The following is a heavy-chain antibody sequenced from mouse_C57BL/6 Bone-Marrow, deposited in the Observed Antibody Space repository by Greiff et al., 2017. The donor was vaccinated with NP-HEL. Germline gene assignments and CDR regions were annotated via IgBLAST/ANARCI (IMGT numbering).Heavy chain of an antibody. J-gene: IGHJ2*01. V-gene: IGHV1-81*01. CDR3: ARYYYGSSPYYFDY. CDR1: GYTFTSYG. D-gene: IGHD1-1*01. CDR2: SYPRSGNT. Sequence: QVQLQQSGAELARPGASVKLSCKASGYTFTSYGISWVKQRTGQGLEWIGESYPRSGNTYYNEKFKGKATLTADKSSSTAYMELRSLTSEDSAVYFCARYYYGSSPYYFDYWGQGTTLTVSS.